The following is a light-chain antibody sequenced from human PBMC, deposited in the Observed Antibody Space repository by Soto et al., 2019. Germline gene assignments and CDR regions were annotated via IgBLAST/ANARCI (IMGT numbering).Light chain of an antibody. CDR1: SSDIGGYNY. Sequence: QSVLTQPASVSGSPGQSITISCTGTSSDIGGYNYISWYQQLPGKAPKFIIYDVRNRPSGVSNRFSGSRSGNTASLTISGLQAEDEADYYCSSYTSSSTVIFGVGTTLTVL. J-gene: IGLJ2*01. CDR3: SSYTSSSTVI. V-gene: IGLV2-14*01. CDR2: DVR.